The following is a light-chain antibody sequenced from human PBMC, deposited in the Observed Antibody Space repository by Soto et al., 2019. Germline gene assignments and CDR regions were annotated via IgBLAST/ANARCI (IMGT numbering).Light chain of an antibody. V-gene: IGLV1-44*01. CDR3: AAWDASLNGVI. CDR2: SNN. J-gene: IGLJ2*01. CDR1: SSNIGTYT. Sequence: QSVLTQPPSASGTPGQRVTISCSGSSSNIGTYTVNWYQQVPGTAPKLLIYSNNQRPSGVPDRFSGSKSGTSASLAISGLQSEDESDYYCAAWDASLNGVIFGGGTKLTVL.